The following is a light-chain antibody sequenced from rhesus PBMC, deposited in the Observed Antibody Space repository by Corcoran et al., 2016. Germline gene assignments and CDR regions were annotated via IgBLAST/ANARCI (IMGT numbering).Light chain of an antibody. Sequence: ETVVTQSPATLSLSPGERATLSCRASQSVGSYLAWYQQKPGQAPRLLIYGASSRATGIPDRFSGSRSGTDFTLTISSLEPEDVGVYYCQQSSNLWTFGQGTKVEIK. CDR3: QQSSNLWT. CDR1: QSVGSY. V-gene: IGKV3-24*04. J-gene: IGKJ1*01. CDR2: GAS.